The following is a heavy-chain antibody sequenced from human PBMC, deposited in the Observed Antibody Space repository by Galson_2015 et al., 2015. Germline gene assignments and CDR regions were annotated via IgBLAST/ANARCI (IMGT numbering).Heavy chain of an antibody. CDR3: ARDSIAMAALPFDI. D-gene: IGHD6-19*01. Sequence: SLRLSCAASGFTFSSYRMNWVRQAPGKGLEWVSSISSSSSYIYYADSVKGRFTISRDNAKNSLYLQMNSLRAEDTAVYYCARDSIAMAALPFDIWGQGTMVTVSS. CDR1: GFTFSSYR. J-gene: IGHJ3*02. V-gene: IGHV3-21*01. CDR2: ISSSSSYI.